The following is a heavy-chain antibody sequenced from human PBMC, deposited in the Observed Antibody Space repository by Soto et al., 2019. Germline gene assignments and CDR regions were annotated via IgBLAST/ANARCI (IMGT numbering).Heavy chain of an antibody. D-gene: IGHD3-3*02. Sequence: SETLSLTCSVPGGAISSYYWSWVRQPAGKGLEWIGRVFNSGSTNYNASLKSRVTMSIDTSKNEVSLTLRSVTAADTAVYYCARVAFSYFGMDVWGPGTTVTVSS. CDR2: VFNSGST. CDR3: ARVAFSYFGMDV. CDR1: GGAISSYY. J-gene: IGHJ6*02. V-gene: IGHV4-4*07.